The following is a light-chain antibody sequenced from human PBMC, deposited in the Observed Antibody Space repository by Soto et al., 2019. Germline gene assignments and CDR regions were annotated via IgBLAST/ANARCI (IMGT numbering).Light chain of an antibody. J-gene: IGKJ1*01. CDR2: KIS. CDR3: MQGTHWPPT. V-gene: IGKV2-24*01. Sequence: DIVMTQTPLSSPVTLGQPASISCRSSESLVHSDGNTYLSWLHQRPGQPPRLLIYKISKRLPGVPERISGSGAGTEFTLKISRVEAEDVGVYYCMQGTHWPPTFGQGTKVDIK. CDR1: ESLVHSDGNTY.